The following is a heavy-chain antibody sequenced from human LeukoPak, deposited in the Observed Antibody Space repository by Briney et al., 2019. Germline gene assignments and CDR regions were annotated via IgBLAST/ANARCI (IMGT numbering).Heavy chain of an antibody. Sequence: TASQTLSLTCAVSGGSISSGGYSWSWIRQPPGKGLEWIGYIYHSGSTYYNPSLKSRVTISVDTSKNQFSLKLSSVTAADTAVYYCARQRGAVVPAATYFDYWGQGTLVTVSS. J-gene: IGHJ4*02. D-gene: IGHD2-2*01. CDR3: ARQRGAVVPAATYFDY. CDR2: IYHSGST. CDR1: GGSISSGGYS. V-gene: IGHV4-30-2*01.